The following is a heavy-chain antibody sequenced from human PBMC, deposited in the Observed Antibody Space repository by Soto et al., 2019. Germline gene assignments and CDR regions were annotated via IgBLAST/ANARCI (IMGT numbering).Heavy chain of an antibody. J-gene: IGHJ6*02. CDR2: INAGNGNT. CDR3: AREGGYAREWYYYYGMDV. V-gene: IGHV1-3*01. D-gene: IGHD5-12*01. CDR1: GYTFTSYA. Sequence: ASVKVSCKASGYTFTSYAMHWVRQAPGQRLEWMGWINAGNGNTKYSQKFQGRVTITRDTSASTAYMELSSLRSEDTAVYYCAREGGYAREWYYYYGMDVWGQGTTVTVSS.